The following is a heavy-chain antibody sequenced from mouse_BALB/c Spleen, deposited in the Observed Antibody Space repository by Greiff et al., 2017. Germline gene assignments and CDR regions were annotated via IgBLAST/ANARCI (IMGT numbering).Heavy chain of an antibody. J-gene: IGHJ2*01. CDR3: TRGGLKGDDGDIDY. Sequence: QVQLQQPGAELVRPGASVKLSCTASGYTFTSYCINWVKQRPGQGLEWIGTIYPSDSYTNYPRKFKDKATLTVDKSSSTAYMQLNSPKSEDSAVYYCTRGGLKGDDGDIDYGGQGTTLTVSS. CDR1: GYTFTSYC. V-gene: IGHV1-69*02. CDR2: IYPSDSYT. D-gene: IGHD2-12*01.